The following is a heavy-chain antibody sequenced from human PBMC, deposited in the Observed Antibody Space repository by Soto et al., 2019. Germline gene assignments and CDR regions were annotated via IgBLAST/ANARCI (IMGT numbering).Heavy chain of an antibody. CDR1: GFTFSRHW. CDR3: ARDWSGSGSSLDY. CDR2: IKEDGSEK. V-gene: IGHV3-7*01. D-gene: IGHD3-10*01. J-gene: IGHJ4*02. Sequence: GGALRLPCVASGFTFSRHWMSWVRQAPGKGLEWMAIIKEDGSEKYYVDSVKGRFTISRGNAKNSLYLQMNSLGADDTAVYYCARDWSGSGSSLDYWGQGTLVTVSS.